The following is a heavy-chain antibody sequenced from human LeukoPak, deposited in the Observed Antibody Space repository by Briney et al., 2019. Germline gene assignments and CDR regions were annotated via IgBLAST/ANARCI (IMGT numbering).Heavy chain of an antibody. V-gene: IGHV4-59*08. D-gene: IGHD3-10*01. CDR3: ARAKSGLLWFGELSQGYFDY. CDR1: GGSISSYY. J-gene: IGHJ4*02. CDR2: IYYSGST. Sequence: PSETLSLTCTVSGGSISSYYRSWIRQPPGKGLEWIGYIYYSGSTNYNPSLKSRVTISVDTSKNQFSLKLSSVTAADTAVYYCARAKSGLLWFGELSQGYFDYWGQGTLVTVSS.